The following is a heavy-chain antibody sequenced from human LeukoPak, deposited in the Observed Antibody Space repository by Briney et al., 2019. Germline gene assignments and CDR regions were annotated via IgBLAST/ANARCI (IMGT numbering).Heavy chain of an antibody. Sequence: SQTLSLTCTVSGGSISSGGFFWSWIRQPPGKGLEWIGYIYHSGSTYYNPSLKSRVTISVDRSKNQFSLKLSSVTAADTAVYYCARSWEGDYYDSSGSWYFDLWGRGTLVTVSS. V-gene: IGHV4-30-2*01. J-gene: IGHJ2*01. CDR2: IYHSGST. CDR3: ARSWEGDYYDSSGSWYFDL. D-gene: IGHD3-22*01. CDR1: GGSISSGGFF.